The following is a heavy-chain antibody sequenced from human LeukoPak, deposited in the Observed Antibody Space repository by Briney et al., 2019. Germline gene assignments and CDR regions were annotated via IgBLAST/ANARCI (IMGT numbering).Heavy chain of an antibody. J-gene: IGHJ5*02. Sequence: PSETLSLTCTVSGGSISSSSYYWGWIRQPPGKGLEWIGSIYYSGSTYYNPSLKSRVTISVDTSKNQFSLKLSSVTAADTAVYYCARLPCRGKLGSWFDPWGQGTLVTVSS. CDR3: ARLPCRGKLGSWFDP. V-gene: IGHV4-39*01. CDR2: IYYSGST. CDR1: GGSISSSSYY. D-gene: IGHD3-16*01.